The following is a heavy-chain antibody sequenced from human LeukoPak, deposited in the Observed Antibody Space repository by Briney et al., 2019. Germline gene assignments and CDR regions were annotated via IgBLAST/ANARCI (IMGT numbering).Heavy chain of an antibody. CDR3: VRDSAYSPNY. J-gene: IGHJ4*02. CDR2: IIPIFGTA. CDR1: GGTFSSYA. Sequence: SVKVSCKASGGTFSSYAISWVRQAPGQGLEWMGGIIPIFGTANYAQKFQGRVTITTDESTSTAYMELRGLTSDDMAVYYCVRDSAYSPNYWGQGSLVTVSP. V-gene: IGHV1-69*05. D-gene: IGHD5-12*01.